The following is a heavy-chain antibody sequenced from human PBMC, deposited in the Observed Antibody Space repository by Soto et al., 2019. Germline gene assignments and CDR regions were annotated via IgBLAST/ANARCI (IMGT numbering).Heavy chain of an antibody. V-gene: IGHV5-10-1*01. J-gene: IGHJ4*02. Sequence: PGESLKISCKASGYSFASYWIIWVRQMPGKGLEWMGRIDPTDPYTDYSPSFQGHVTISVDKSVTTAYLQWSSLKASDTAMDYGARHKKISDLQNYFDYWGQGSQVTVSS. CDR1: GYSFASYW. CDR3: ARHKKISDLQNYFDY. CDR2: IDPTDPYT.